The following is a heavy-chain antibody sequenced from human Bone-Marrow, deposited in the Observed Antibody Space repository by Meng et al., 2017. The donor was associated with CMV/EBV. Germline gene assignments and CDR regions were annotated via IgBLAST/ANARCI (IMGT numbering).Heavy chain of an antibody. V-gene: IGHV4-4*07. J-gene: IGHJ5*02. D-gene: IGHD2-2*01. CDR1: VGPIRSSY. Sequence: SVGPIRSSYWRWIRQPAGKGLEWIGRIYTSGSTNYNPSLKSRVTMSVDTSKNQFSLKLSSVTAADTAVYYCARDIVVVPAASTGWFDPWGQGTLVTVSS. CDR2: IYTSGST. CDR3: ARDIVVVPAASTGWFDP.